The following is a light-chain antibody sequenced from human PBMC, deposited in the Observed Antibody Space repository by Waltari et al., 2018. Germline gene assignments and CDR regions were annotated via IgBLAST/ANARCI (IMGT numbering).Light chain of an antibody. CDR2: EGD. V-gene: IGLV2-23*03. J-gene: IGLJ2*01. CDR1: GRAIDIYNL. Sequence: QSALTQPASVSGSLGQSITISCTGSGRAIDIYNLVSWYQQYPGKAPKLIIYEGDERPSGVSDRFSGSKSGNTASLTISGLQADDEAEYHCCSYAGGTTFLFGGGTKVTVL. CDR3: CSYAGGTTFL.